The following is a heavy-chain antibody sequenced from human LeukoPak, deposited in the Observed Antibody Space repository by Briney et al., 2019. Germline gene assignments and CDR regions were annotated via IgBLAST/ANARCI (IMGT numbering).Heavy chain of an antibody. V-gene: IGHV3-64*01. Sequence: GGSLRLSCAASGFTFSSYAMHWVRQAPGKGLEYVSAISSNGGSTYYANSVKGRFTISRENSKNTLYLQMGSLRAEDMAVYYCARDGERRLEPPTYYYYYYYMDVWGKGTTVTVSS. J-gene: IGHJ6*03. CDR2: ISSNGGST. CDR3: ARDGERRLEPPTYYYYYYYMDV. D-gene: IGHD1-1*01. CDR1: GFTFSSYA.